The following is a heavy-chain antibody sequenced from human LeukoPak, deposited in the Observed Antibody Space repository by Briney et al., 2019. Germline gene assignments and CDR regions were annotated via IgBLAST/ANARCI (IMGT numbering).Heavy chain of an antibody. Sequence: SETLSLTCTVSGGSISSSSYYWGWIRQPPGKGLERIGSIYYSGSTYYNPSLKSRVTISVDTSKNQFSLKLSSVTAADTAVYYCAVLFTIFGVVSSDAFDIWGQGTMVTVSS. CDR1: GGSISSSSYY. J-gene: IGHJ3*02. D-gene: IGHD3-3*01. V-gene: IGHV4-39*01. CDR3: AVLFTIFGVVSSDAFDI. CDR2: IYYSGST.